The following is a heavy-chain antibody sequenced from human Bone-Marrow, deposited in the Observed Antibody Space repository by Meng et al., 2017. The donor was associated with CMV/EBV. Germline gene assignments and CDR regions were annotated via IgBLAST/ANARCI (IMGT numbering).Heavy chain of an antibody. Sequence: GESLKISCAASGITFSSYSMNWVRQAPGKGLEWGSYISSSSSTIYYADSVKGRFTISRDNAKNPRYLQMDSLRTEDKAVYYCARDLRRGYSHYYYYYGMDVWGQGTTVTVSS. D-gene: IGHD3-3*01. CDR2: ISSSSSTI. CDR3: ARDLRRGYSHYYYYYGMDV. CDR1: GITFSSYS. V-gene: IGHV3-48*04. J-gene: IGHJ6*02.